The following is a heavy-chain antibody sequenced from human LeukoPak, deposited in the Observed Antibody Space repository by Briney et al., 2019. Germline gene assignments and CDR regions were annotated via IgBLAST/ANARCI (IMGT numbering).Heavy chain of an antibody. CDR2: IYYSGST. J-gene: IGHJ4*02. Sequence: PSETLSLTCTVSGGSISSYYWSWIRQPPGKGLEWIGYIYYSGSTNYNPSLKSRVTISVDTSKNQFSLKLSSVTAADTAVYYCARTVRALGRYFDHWGQGTLVTVSS. CDR3: ARTVRALGRYFDH. D-gene: IGHD3-10*01. V-gene: IGHV4-59*01. CDR1: GGSISSYY.